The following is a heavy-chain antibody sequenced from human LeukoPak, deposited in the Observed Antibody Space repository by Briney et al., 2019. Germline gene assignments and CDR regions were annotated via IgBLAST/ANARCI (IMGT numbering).Heavy chain of an antibody. V-gene: IGHV3-23*01. CDR2: ISGSGGST. CDR3: AKYQEYYDILTGYAPGPPNWFDP. Sequence: PGGSLRLSCAASGFTFSSYAMSWVRQAPGKGLEWVSAISGSGGSTYYADSVKGRFTISRDNSKNTLYLQMNSLRAEDTAVYYCAKYQEYYDILTGYAPGPPNWFDPWGQGTLVTVSP. D-gene: IGHD3-9*01. J-gene: IGHJ5*02. CDR1: GFTFSSYA.